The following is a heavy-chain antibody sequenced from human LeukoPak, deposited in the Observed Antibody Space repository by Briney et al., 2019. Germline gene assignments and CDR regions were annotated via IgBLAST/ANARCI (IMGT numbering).Heavy chain of an antibody. CDR2: VNPNSGGT. CDR1: AYTFIGYY. D-gene: IGHD3-10*01. Sequence: ASVRVSCKASAYTFIGYYVHWVRQAPGQGLEWMGWVNPNSGGTDYAQKFQGRITMTRETSISTAYMELNSLRSDDTAVYYCARGDMVRGLYYMDVWGRGTTVTVSS. CDR3: ARGDMVRGLYYMDV. J-gene: IGHJ6*03. V-gene: IGHV1-2*02.